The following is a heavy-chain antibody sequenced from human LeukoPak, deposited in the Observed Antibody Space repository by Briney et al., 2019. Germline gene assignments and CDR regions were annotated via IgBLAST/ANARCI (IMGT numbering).Heavy chain of an antibody. CDR2: INHSGST. D-gene: IGHD5-18*01. Sequence: SETLSLTCAVYGGSFSGYYWSWIRQPPGKGLEWIGEINHSGSTNYNPPLKSRVTISVDTSKNQFFLKLSSVTAADTAVYYCARADTAMVPFGYWGQGTLVTVSS. CDR3: ARADTAMVPFGY. V-gene: IGHV4-34*01. J-gene: IGHJ4*02. CDR1: GGSFSGYY.